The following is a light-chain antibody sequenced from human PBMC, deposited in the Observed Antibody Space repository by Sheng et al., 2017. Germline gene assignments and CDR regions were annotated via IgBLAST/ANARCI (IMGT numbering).Light chain of an antibody. CDR2: SAS. CDR3: QQYDNLPWT. V-gene: IGKV1-39*01. J-gene: IGKJ1*01. CDR1: QSIRTY. Sequence: DIQMTQSPSSLSASVGDRVTIACRASQSIRTYLNWYQQKPGKAPKVLIYSASTLQSGVPSRFKGSGSGTDFTLTITSLQPEDFATYYCQQYDNLPWTFGQGTKVEIK.